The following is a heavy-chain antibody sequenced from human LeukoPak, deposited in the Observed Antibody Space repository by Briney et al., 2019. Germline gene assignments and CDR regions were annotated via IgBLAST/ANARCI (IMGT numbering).Heavy chain of an antibody. V-gene: IGHV3-30*02. CDR2: IRYDGSNK. CDR3: AKDNVRRGYSYGLNY. Sequence: GGSLRLSCAASGFTFSSYGMHWVRQAPGKGLEWVAFIRYDGSNKYYADSVKGRFTISRDNSKNTLYLQMNSLRAEDTAVYYCAKDNVRRGYSYGLNYWGQGTLVTVSS. CDR1: GFTFSSYG. D-gene: IGHD5-18*01. J-gene: IGHJ4*02.